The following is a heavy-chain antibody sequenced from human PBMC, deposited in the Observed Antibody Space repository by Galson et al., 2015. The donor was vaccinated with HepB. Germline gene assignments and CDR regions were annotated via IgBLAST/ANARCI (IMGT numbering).Heavy chain of an antibody. CDR1: GFTFSGSA. D-gene: IGHD2-15*01. J-gene: IGHJ6*02. CDR2: IRSKANSYAT. CDR3: TRLVAATRKDYYYYGMDV. Sequence: SLRLSCAASGFTFSGSAMHWVRQASGKGLEWVGRIRSKANSYATAYAASVKGRFTISRDDSKNTAYLQTNSLKTEDTAVYYCTRLVAATRKDYYYYGMDVWGQGTTVTVSS. V-gene: IGHV3-73*01.